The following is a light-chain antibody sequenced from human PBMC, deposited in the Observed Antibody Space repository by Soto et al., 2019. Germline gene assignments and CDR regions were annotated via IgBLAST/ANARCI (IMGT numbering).Light chain of an antibody. CDR2: AAS. CDR3: QQYGYSRT. J-gene: IGKJ1*01. Sequence: DIQMTQSPSSLSASVGDRVTITCRASQSISSYLNWYQQKPGKAPKLLIYAASSLQSGVPSRFSGSGSGTDFTLTIRRLEPEDFAVYYCQQYGYSRTFGQGTKVDIK. V-gene: IGKV1-39*01. CDR1: QSISSY.